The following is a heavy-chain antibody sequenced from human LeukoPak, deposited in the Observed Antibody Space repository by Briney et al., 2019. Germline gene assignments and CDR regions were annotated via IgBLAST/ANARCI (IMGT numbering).Heavy chain of an antibody. CDR1: GGSISSYY. V-gene: IGHV4-59*08. D-gene: IGHD1-14*01. CDR3: ARHGSFHRANWFDP. Sequence: SETLSLTCTVSGGSISSYYWSWIRQPPGKGLEWIGYIYYSGSTNYNPSLKSRVTISVDTSKNQFSLKLSSVTAADTAVCYCARHGSFHRANWFDPWGQGTLVTVSS. J-gene: IGHJ5*02. CDR2: IYYSGST.